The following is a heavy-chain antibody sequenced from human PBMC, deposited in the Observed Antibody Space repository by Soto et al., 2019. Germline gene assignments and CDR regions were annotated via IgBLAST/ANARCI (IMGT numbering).Heavy chain of an antibody. D-gene: IGHD3-10*01. Sequence: QVQLVESGGGVVQPGRSLRLSCAASGFTFSSHSIQWVRQAPGKGLEWVAVISYDGSIKYYADSVKGRFTFSRDNSKNTAYLQMNSLRAEDTAVFYCAREWSTSGDLDYWGQGTLVIVSS. V-gene: IGHV3-30-3*01. CDR2: ISYDGSIK. CDR3: AREWSTSGDLDY. CDR1: GFTFSSHS. J-gene: IGHJ4*02.